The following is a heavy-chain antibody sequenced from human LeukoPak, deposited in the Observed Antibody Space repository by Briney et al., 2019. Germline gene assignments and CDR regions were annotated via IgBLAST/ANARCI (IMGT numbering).Heavy chain of an antibody. CDR2: ISGSGSST. J-gene: IGHJ4*02. V-gene: IGHV3-23*01. D-gene: IGHD1-26*01. CDR3: ARIIVGATGIDY. CDR1: GFTFRVYA. Sequence: PGGSLRLSCAASGFTFRVYAMTWVRQAPGKGLEWVSGISGSGSSTYSADSVKGRFTMSRDNSKNTLYLQMSSLRAEDTAVYYCARIIVGATGIDYWGQGTLVTVAS.